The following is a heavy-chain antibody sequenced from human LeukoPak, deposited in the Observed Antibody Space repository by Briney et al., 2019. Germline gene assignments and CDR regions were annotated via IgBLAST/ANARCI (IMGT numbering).Heavy chain of an antibody. J-gene: IGHJ4*02. Sequence: GASVKVSCKASGYTFTSYGISWVRQAPGQGLEWMGWISAYNGSTNYAQKLQGRVTMTTDTSTSTAYMELRSLRSDDTAVYYCATVAVAGDLDYWGQGTLVTVSS. V-gene: IGHV1-18*01. CDR1: GYTFTSYG. CDR3: ATVAVAGDLDY. D-gene: IGHD6-19*01. CDR2: ISAYNGST.